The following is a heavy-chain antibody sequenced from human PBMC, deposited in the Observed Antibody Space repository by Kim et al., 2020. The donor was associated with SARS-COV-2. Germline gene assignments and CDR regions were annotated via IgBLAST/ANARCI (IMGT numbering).Heavy chain of an antibody. D-gene: IGHD1-26*01. CDR2: ISSSSSTI. Sequence: GGSLRLSCAASGFTFSSYSMNWVRQAPGKGLEWVSYISSSSSTIYYADSVKGRFTISRDNAKNSLYLQMNSLRAEDTAVYYCARGGVGATTDGFDYWGQGTLVTVSS. CDR3: ARGGVGATTDGFDY. J-gene: IGHJ4*02. V-gene: IGHV3-48*04. CDR1: GFTFSSYS.